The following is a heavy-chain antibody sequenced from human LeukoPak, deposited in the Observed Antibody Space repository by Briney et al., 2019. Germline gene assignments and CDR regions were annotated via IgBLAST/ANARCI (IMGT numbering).Heavy chain of an antibody. Sequence: PGGSLRLSCAASGFTFSSYSMNWVRQAPGKGLEWVSSISSSSSYIYYADSVKGRFTISRDNAKNSPYLQMNSLRAEDTAVYYCARKTAHGAFDIWGQGTMVTVSS. J-gene: IGHJ3*02. CDR1: GFTFSSYS. CDR2: ISSSSSYI. V-gene: IGHV3-21*01. CDR3: ARKTAHGAFDI.